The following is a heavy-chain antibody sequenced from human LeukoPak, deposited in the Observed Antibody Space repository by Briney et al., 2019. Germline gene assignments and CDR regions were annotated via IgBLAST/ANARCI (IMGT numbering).Heavy chain of an antibody. CDR2: IHSDGTT. Sequence: PSETQSLTCSVSGGSLTNYYWGWIRQPPGKGLEFIGYIHSDGTTNYDSSLQSRVAISLDTSKIQFSLRLYSVTAADTALYFCARLNFRGGEALHFDSWGQGTLVTVSS. V-gene: IGHV4-4*09. CDR3: ARLNFRGGEALHFDS. J-gene: IGHJ4*02. D-gene: IGHD3-16*01. CDR1: GGSLTNYY.